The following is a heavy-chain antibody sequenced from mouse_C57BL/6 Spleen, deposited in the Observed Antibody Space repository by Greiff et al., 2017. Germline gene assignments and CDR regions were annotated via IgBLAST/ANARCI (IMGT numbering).Heavy chain of an antibody. CDR3: TGCVTLEHAMDY. V-gene: IGHV1-82*01. J-gene: IGHJ4*01. CDR1: GYSFSSSC. CDR2: IYPGDGDT. D-gene: IGHD2-12*01. Sequence: QVQLQQSGPELVKPGASVKISCKASGYSFSSSCMNWVKQRPGKGLEWIGWIYPGDGDTNYNGKFKGKATLTAAKSSSTAYMQLSSLASEDSAVYFCTGCVTLEHAMDYWGQGTSVTVSS.